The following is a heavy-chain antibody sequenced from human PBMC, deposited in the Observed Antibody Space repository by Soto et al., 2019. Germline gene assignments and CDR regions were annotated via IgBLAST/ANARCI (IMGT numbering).Heavy chain of an antibody. V-gene: IGHV1-18*01. CDR3: ARDRAHGLDI. CDR2: ISTYKGNT. Sequence: ASVKVSCKASGYTFASNGISWVGQAPGQGLEWIGWISTYKGNTNYAQNLQGRVTLTRDTSTDTVYMEMRSLKSDDTAVYYCARDRAHGLDIWGQGTMVTFSS. J-gene: IGHJ3*02. CDR1: GYTFASNG.